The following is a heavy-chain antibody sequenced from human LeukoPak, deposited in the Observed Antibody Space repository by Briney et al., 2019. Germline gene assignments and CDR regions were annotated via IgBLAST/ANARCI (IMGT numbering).Heavy chain of an antibody. CDR2: IYTSGST. V-gene: IGHV4-61*02. J-gene: IGHJ5*02. CDR1: GGSISSGSYY. D-gene: IGHD3-22*01. Sequence: SQTLSLTCTVSGGSISSGSYYWSWIRQPAGKGLEWIGRIYTSGSTNYNPSLKSRVTISVDTSKNQFSLKLSSVTAADTAVYYCARVDYDSTTRWFDPWGQGTLVTVSS. CDR3: ARVDYDSTTRWFDP.